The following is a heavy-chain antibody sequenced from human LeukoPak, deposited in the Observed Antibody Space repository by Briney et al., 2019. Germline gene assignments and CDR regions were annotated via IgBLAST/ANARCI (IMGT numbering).Heavy chain of an antibody. CDR1: GDSVSSNGAS. CDR3: GRETDFGVVTN. Sequence: SQTLSLTFAISGDSVSSNGASWNWIRQSPSRGLEWLGRTYYRSQQWHSDYAPSMKGRITLNPDTSKNQFSLQLNSMTPEDTAVYYCGRETDFGVVTNWGQGPRVTVSS. V-gene: IGHV6-1*01. D-gene: IGHD3-3*01. J-gene: IGHJ4*02. CDR2: TYYRSQQWHS.